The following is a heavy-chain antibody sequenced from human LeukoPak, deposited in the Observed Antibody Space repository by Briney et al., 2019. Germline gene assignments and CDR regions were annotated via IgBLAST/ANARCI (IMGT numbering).Heavy chain of an antibody. V-gene: IGHV1-69*05. CDR2: IIPIFGTA. D-gene: IGHD4-17*01. CDR1: GGTFSSYT. J-gene: IGHJ4*02. Sequence: SVKVSCKASGGTFSSYTISWVRQAPGQGLEWMGGIIPIFGTANYAQKFQGRVTIATDESTSTAYMELSSLRSEDTAVYYCARSYGDYVLTLDYWGQGTLVTVSS. CDR3: ARSYGDYVLTLDY.